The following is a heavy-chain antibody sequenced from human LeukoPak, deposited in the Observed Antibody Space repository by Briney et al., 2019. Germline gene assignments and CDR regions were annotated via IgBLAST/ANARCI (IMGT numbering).Heavy chain of an antibody. D-gene: IGHD3-22*01. V-gene: IGHV3-23*01. Sequence: GGSLRLSCAASGFTFSSYAMSWVRQAPGKGLEWVSAISGSGGRTYYADSVKGRFTISRDNSKNTLYLQMNSLRAEDTAVYYCAKDLKAQYYYDSSGYSSLFDYWGQGTLVTVSS. CDR2: ISGSGGRT. J-gene: IGHJ4*02. CDR3: AKDLKAQYYYDSSGYSSLFDY. CDR1: GFTFSSYA.